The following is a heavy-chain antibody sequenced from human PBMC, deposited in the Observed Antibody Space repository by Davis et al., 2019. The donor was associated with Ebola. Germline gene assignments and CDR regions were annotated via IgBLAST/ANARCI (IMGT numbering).Heavy chain of an antibody. CDR1: GFTFS. J-gene: IGHJ4*02. D-gene: IGHD3-16*01. CDR2: ISGSGGST. V-gene: IGHV3-23*01. Sequence: GESLKISCAASGFTFSQAPGKGLEWVSAISGSGGSTYYADSVKGRFTISRDNSKNTLYLQMNSLRAEDTAVYYCAKVRGTTTSGFDYWGQGTLVTVSS. CDR3: AKVRGTTTSGFDY.